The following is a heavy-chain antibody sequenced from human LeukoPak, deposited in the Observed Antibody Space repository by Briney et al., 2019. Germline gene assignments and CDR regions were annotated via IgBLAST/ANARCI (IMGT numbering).Heavy chain of an antibody. V-gene: IGHV4-30-2*01. CDR3: ARAGNWFDP. J-gene: IGHJ5*02. CDR1: GGSISSGGFS. Sequence: SETLSLTCGVSGGSISSGGFSWSWIRQPPGKGLEWIGYIYHSGSTYYKPSLKSRVTISIDRSKNYSSLNLSSVTAADTAVYYCARAGNWFDPWGQGTLVTVSS. CDR2: IYHSGST.